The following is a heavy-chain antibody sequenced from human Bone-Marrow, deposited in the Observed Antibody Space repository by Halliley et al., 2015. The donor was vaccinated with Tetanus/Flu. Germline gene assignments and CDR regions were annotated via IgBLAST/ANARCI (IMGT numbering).Heavy chain of an antibody. J-gene: IGHJ4*02. Sequence: LEWLGRTFYRSKWYNDYTVSVKSRITINPDTSKNQLSLQLNSVTPEDTAVYYCARDVTYPDYWGQGTLVTVSS. D-gene: IGHD2-2*02. CDR3: ARDVTYPDY. CDR2: TFYRSKWYN. V-gene: IGHV6-1*01.